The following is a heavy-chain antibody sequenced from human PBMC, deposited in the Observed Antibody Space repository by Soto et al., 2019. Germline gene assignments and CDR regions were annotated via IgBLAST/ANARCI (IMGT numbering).Heavy chain of an antibody. D-gene: IGHD6-6*01. V-gene: IGHV4-39*02. CDR3: AREVFSSSQPFDY. CDR1: GGSISSSSYY. Sequence: QLQLQESGPGLVKPSETLSLTCTVSGGSISSSSYYWGWIRQPPGKGLEWIGSIYYSGSTYYSPSLKSRVTISVDTSKNQFSLKLSSVTAADTAVYYCAREVFSSSQPFDYWGQGTLVTVSS. J-gene: IGHJ4*02. CDR2: IYYSGST.